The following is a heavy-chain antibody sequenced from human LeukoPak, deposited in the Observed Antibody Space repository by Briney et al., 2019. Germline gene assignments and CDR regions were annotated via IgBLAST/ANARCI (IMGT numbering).Heavy chain of an antibody. CDR1: GGSFSGYY. J-gene: IGHJ4*02. CDR3: ARGVRDYDILNY. D-gene: IGHD3-9*01. Sequence: PETLSLTCAVYGGSFSGYYWSWIRQPPGKGLEWIGEINHSGSTNYNPSLKSRVTLSVDTSKNQFSLKLSSVTAADTAVYYCARGVRDYDILNYWGQGTLVTVSS. V-gene: IGHV4-34*01. CDR2: INHSGST.